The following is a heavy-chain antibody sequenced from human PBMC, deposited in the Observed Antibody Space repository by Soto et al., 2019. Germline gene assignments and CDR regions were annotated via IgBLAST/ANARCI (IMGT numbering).Heavy chain of an antibody. CDR2: IYYSGST. D-gene: IGHD3-3*01. J-gene: IGHJ6*03. CDR3: ATQEWLLYGAYYMDV. Sequence: QLQLQESGPGLVKPSETLSLTCTVSGGSISSSSYYWGWIRQPPGKGLEWIGSIYYSGSTYYNPSLKSRVTITVDTSKNQFSLKLSSVTAADTAVYYCATQEWLLYGAYYMDVWGKGTTVTVSS. V-gene: IGHV4-39*01. CDR1: GGSISSSSYY.